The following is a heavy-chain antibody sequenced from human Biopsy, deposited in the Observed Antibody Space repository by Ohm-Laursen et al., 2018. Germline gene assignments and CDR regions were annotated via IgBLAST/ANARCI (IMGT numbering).Heavy chain of an antibody. J-gene: IGHJ6*02. CDR2: ISPSGATT. V-gene: IGHV1-46*01. CDR3: ARAGVGSDGTDSYYYGMDV. CDR1: GNTFATYR. Sequence: ASVKVSCKASGNTFATYRIHWVRQAPGQGLEWMGVISPSGATTSFSQKFQGRITMTRDTSTGTVYMDLNSLGSEDTAVYYCARAGVGSDGTDSYYYGMDVWGPGTTVTVSS. D-gene: IGHD5-24*01.